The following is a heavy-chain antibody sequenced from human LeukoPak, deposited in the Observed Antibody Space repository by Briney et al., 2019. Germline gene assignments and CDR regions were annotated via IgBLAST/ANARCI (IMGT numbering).Heavy chain of an antibody. CDR2: ISAYNGNT. D-gene: IGHD3-22*01. Sequence: ASVKVSCKASGYTFTSYGISWVRQAPGQGLVWMGWISAYNGNTNYAQKLQGRVTMTTDTSTSTAYMELRSLRSDDTAVYYCARKNYYDSSSSYWGQGTLVTVSS. CDR1: GYTFTSYG. V-gene: IGHV1-18*01. CDR3: ARKNYYDSSSSY. J-gene: IGHJ4*02.